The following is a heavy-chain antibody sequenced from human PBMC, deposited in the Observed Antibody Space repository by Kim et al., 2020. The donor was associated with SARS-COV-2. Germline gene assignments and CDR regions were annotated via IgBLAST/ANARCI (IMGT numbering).Heavy chain of an antibody. CDR3: TRYDFWSGYYEDY. V-gene: IGHV3-49*03. J-gene: IGHJ4*02. Sequence: GGSLRLSCTASGFTFGDYAMSWFRQAPGKGLEWVGFIRSKAYGGTTEYAASVKCRFTISRDDSKSIAYLQMNSLKTEDTAVYYCTRYDFWSGYYEDYGGRGPLVPVPT. D-gene: IGHD3-3*01. CDR2: IRSKAYGGTT. CDR1: GFTFGDYA.